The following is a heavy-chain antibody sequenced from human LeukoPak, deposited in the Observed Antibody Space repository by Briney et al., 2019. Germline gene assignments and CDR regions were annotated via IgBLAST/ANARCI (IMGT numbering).Heavy chain of an antibody. Sequence: ASVKVSCKASGYTSTSYGISWVRQAPGQGLEWMGWISAYTGNTNYPQNLQGRVTMTTDTPTSTAYMELRSLRSDDTAVYYCAREGVGALYFDYWGQGTLVTVSS. V-gene: IGHV1-18*01. CDR2: ISAYTGNT. CDR3: AREGVGALYFDY. J-gene: IGHJ4*02. CDR1: GYTSTSYG. D-gene: IGHD1-26*01.